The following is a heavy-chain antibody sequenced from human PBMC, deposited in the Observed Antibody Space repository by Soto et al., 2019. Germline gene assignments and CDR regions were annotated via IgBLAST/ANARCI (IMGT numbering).Heavy chain of an antibody. CDR3: VRFGDCFDS. D-gene: IGHD2-15*01. CDR1: GFTFSSYG. J-gene: IGHJ4*02. Sequence: QAQLVESGGGVVQPGRSLRLSCAASGFTFSSYGMHWVRQAPGKGLEWVAVIWYDGSQKYYRDSVKGRFTISRDNSKNTLHLQLDSLRVEDTAVYYCVRFGDCFDSWGQGTLVTVSS. V-gene: IGHV3-33*01. CDR2: IWYDGSQK.